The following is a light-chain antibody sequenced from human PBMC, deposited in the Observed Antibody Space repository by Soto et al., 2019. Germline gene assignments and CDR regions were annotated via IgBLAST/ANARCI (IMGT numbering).Light chain of an antibody. CDR3: GTWDTSLRAL. J-gene: IGLJ3*02. CDR1: SSNIGNNY. V-gene: IGLV1-51*01. Sequence: QSVLTQPPSVSAAPGQTVTISCSGNSSNIGNNYVSWYQQLPGTAPKLLISDNNKRPSGIPDRFSGSKSGTSATLVITGLQTGDEADYHCGTWDTSLRALFGGGTKLTVL. CDR2: DNN.